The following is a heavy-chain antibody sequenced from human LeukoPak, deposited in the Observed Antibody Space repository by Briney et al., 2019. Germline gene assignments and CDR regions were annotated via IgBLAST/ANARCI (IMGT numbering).Heavy chain of an antibody. CDR2: IIPIFGTA. J-gene: IGHJ4*02. Sequence: ASVKVSCKASGGTFSNYAINWVRQAPGQGLEWMGGIIPIFGTANYAQKFQDRVTITTDEFTSTAYMELSSLRSEDTAVYYCARGVGYSYGSFDYWGQGTLVTVSS. V-gene: IGHV1-69*05. CDR1: GGTFSNYA. D-gene: IGHD5-18*01. CDR3: ARGVGYSYGSFDY.